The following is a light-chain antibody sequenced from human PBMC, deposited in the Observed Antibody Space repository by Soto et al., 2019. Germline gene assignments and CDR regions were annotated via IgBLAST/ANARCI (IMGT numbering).Light chain of an antibody. Sequence: EVVMTQSPATLSAFPGERATLSCRASQSVTSDLAWSQQTTGQAPRLLIYATSTRATGIPARFSGSGSGTEFTLTISSLQSDDFAIYYCQHYNKWPPMYTFGQGTKLEIK. V-gene: IGKV3-15*01. J-gene: IGKJ2*01. CDR1: QSVTSD. CDR3: QHYNKWPPMYT. CDR2: ATS.